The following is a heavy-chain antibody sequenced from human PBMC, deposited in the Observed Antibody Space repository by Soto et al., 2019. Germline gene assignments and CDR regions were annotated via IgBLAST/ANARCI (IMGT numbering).Heavy chain of an antibody. CDR3: ARDQAYDYTSPGDYYYYGMDV. V-gene: IGHV4-31*03. Sequence: QVQLQESGPGLVKPSQTLSLTCTVSGGSISSGGHYRNWIRQHPGKGLEWIGYIYYSGSTYYNPSLKNRVTISVDTSKNQFSLKLSSVTAADTAVYYCARDQAYDYTSPGDYYYYGMDVWGQGTTVTVSS. J-gene: IGHJ6*02. CDR1: GGSISSGGHY. D-gene: IGHD4-4*01. CDR2: IYYSGST.